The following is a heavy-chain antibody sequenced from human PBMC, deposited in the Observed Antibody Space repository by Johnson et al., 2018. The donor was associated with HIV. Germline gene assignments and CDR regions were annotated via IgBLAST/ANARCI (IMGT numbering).Heavy chain of an antibody. CDR2: FNRGSI. D-gene: IGHD6-13*01. Sequence: VQLVESGGGLVQPGGSLRLSCAASGFTFSSYWMHWVRHAPGQGLVWVSRFNRGSIGYADSVTGRFTISRDNAKNSLYLQMNSLRAEDTALYYCAGYSSSWYDAFDIWGQGTMVTVSS. CDR1: GFTFSSYW. CDR3: AGYSSSWYDAFDI. J-gene: IGHJ3*02. V-gene: IGHV3-74*02.